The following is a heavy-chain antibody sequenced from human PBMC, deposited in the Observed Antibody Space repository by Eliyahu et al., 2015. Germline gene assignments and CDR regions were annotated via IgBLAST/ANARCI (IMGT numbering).Heavy chain of an antibody. J-gene: IGHJ4*02. V-gene: IGHV1-18*01. CDR3: ARRASGGYDGGDY. Sequence: QVQLVQSGAEVKKPGASVKVSCKASGXTFTSYGIXXVRQAPGQGLEWLGWISAXNGNTNYXQKXQGRVTMTXDTSTXTAYMELRSLRSDDTAVYYCARRASGGYDGGDYWGQGTLVTVSS. CDR2: ISAXNGNT. CDR1: GXTFTSYG. D-gene: IGHD5-12*01.